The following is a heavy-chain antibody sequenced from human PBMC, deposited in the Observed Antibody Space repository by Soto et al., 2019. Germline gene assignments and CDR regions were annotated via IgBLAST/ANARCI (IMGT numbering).Heavy chain of an antibody. CDR3: AKDHYDSSGYLFYYGMDV. Sequence: GGSLRLSCAASGFTFSSYSMNWVRQAPGKGLEWVSSISSSSSYIYYADSVKGRFTISRDNAKNSLYLQMNSLRAEDTAVYYCAKDHYDSSGYLFYYGMDVWGQGTTVTVSS. J-gene: IGHJ6*02. V-gene: IGHV3-21*01. CDR1: GFTFSSYS. CDR2: ISSSSSYI. D-gene: IGHD3-22*01.